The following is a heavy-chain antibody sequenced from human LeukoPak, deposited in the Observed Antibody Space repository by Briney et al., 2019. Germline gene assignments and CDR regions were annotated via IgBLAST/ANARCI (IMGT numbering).Heavy chain of an antibody. D-gene: IGHD3-10*01. CDR3: LAGGGY. Sequence: PGGSLRLSCAASGLTFRTHWMNWVRQAPGKGLEWVANIKPDGSETYYVDSVKGRFTVTRDNAQSSLHLQMDNLRGEDTAVYYCLAGGGYWGQGTLFTVSS. CDR2: IKPDGSET. CDR1: GLTFRTHW. V-gene: IGHV3-7*01. J-gene: IGHJ4*02.